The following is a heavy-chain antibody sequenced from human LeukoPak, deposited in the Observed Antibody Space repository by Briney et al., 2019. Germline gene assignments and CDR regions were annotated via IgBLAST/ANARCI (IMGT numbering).Heavy chain of an antibody. Sequence: VASVKVSCKASGYTFTGYYMHWVRQAPGQGLEWMGKINPSGGSTSYAQKFQGRVTMTRDMSTSTVYMELSSLRSEDTAVYYCARVSVTLFGAVIILNAFDVWGQGTMVTVSS. CDR1: GYTFTGYY. V-gene: IGHV1-46*01. D-gene: IGHD3-3*01. CDR3: ARVSVTLFGAVIILNAFDV. CDR2: INPSGGST. J-gene: IGHJ3*01.